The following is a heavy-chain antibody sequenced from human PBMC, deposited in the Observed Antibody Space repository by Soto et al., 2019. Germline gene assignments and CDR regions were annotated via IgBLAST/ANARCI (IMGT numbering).Heavy chain of an antibody. Sequence: EVQLLESGGGLVQPGGSLKLSCAASEFTFSSYAXSWVRQAPGKGLEWVSGISGTGRVTNYAESVKGRFTISRDNPKSTLFLQMNSLRPEDTAVYYCAKDVHYDIVTGIEYFHHWGQGTLVTVSS. CDR1: EFTFSSYA. CDR3: AKDVHYDIVTGIEYFHH. V-gene: IGHV3-23*01. D-gene: IGHD3-9*01. J-gene: IGHJ1*01. CDR2: ISGTGRVT.